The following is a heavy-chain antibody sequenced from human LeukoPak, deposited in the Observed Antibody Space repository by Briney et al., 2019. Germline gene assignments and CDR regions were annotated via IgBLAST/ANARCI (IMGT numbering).Heavy chain of an antibody. Sequence: PGGSLRLSCAASGFTFSSYWMHWVRQAPGKGLVWVSRINSDGSSTSYADSVKGRFTISRDNAKNTLYLQMNSLRAEDTAVYYCAREVSLIGLGNWFDPWGQGTLVTVSS. CDR3: AREVSLIGLGNWFDP. V-gene: IGHV3-74*01. J-gene: IGHJ5*02. CDR1: GFTFSSYW. D-gene: IGHD6-19*01. CDR2: INSDGSST.